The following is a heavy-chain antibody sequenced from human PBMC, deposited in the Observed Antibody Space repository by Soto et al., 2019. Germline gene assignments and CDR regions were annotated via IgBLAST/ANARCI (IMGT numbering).Heavy chain of an antibody. CDR3: ARDTAMAPRVYYYGMDV. Sequence: SETLSLTCTVSGGSVSSGSYYWSWIRQPPGKGLEWIGYIYYSGSTNYNPSLKSRVTISVDTSKNQFSLKLSSVTAADTAVYYCARDTAMAPRVYYYGMDVWGQGTTVTVSS. V-gene: IGHV4-61*01. CDR1: GGSVSSGSYY. D-gene: IGHD5-18*01. CDR2: IYYSGST. J-gene: IGHJ6*02.